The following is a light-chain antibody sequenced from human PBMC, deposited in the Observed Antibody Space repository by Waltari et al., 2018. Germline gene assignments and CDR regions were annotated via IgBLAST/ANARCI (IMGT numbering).Light chain of an antibody. V-gene: IGKV3-11*01. J-gene: IGKJ4*01. CDR1: QSVGNF. CDR3: QHRSKWPPLT. CDR2: DSS. Sequence: EIVLTQSPATLSLSPGERATLSCRASQSVGNFLAWNQLKPGQPPRLLIYDSSSRATGIPPRFSGSRSGTDFTLTISSLEPDDFAVYYCQHRSKWPPLTFGGGTKVEIK.